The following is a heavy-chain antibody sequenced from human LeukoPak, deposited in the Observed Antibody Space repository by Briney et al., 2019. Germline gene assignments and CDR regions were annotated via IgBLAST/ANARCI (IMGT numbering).Heavy chain of an antibody. Sequence: GASVKLSCKTAGASFSSFAITWVRQSPGQGREWMGRIVPTIGTANYTQKFQDRVSITTDESTSTVYMELSSLRSDDTAGYYCTVAPAAFPLFDHWGQGTLVIVSS. CDR1: GASFSSFA. V-gene: IGHV1-69*05. D-gene: IGHD2-2*01. CDR2: IVPTIGTA. J-gene: IGHJ4*02. CDR3: TVAPAAFPLFDH.